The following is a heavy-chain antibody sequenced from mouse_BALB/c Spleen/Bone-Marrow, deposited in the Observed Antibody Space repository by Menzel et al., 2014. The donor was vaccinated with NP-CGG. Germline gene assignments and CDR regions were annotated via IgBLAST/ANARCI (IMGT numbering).Heavy chain of an antibody. Sequence: EVQLQESGPGLVIPSQSLSLTCSVTGYSITNNYYWNWIRQFPGNNLEWMGYIKYDSTNNYNPSLKNRISITRDTSKNQFFLKLNSVTTEDTATYYCARDDGSTYGGDYFDYWGQGTTLTVSS. V-gene: IGHV3-6*02. CDR1: GYSITNNYY. D-gene: IGHD1-1*01. J-gene: IGHJ2*01. CDR3: ARDDGSTYGGDYFDY. CDR2: IKYDSTN.